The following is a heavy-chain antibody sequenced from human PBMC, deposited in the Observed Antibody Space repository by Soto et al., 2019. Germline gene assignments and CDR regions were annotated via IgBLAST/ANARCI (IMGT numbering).Heavy chain of an antibody. D-gene: IGHD3-10*01. CDR2: ISYDGSNK. Sequence: QVQLVESGGGVVQPGRSLRLSCAASGFTFSSYGMHWVRQAPGKGLEWVAVISYDGSNKYYADSVKGRFTISRDNSKNALYLQMNSLRAEDTAVYYCAKDLRPYSYGSGSYHYGMDVCGQGTTVTVSS. J-gene: IGHJ6*02. CDR3: AKDLRPYSYGSGSYHYGMDV. CDR1: GFTFSSYG. V-gene: IGHV3-30*18.